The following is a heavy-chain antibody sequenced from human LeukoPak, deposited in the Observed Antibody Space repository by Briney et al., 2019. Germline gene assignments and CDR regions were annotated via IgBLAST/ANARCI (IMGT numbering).Heavy chain of an antibody. V-gene: IGHV4-34*01. D-gene: IGHD6-13*01. CDR2: INHSGST. CDR3: ARGGRRAAGTLGWFDP. J-gene: IGHJ5*02. Sequence: SETLSLTCAVYGGSFSGYYWSWIRQPPGKGLEWIGEINHSGSTNYNPSLKSRVTISVDMSKNQFSLKLSSVTAADTAVYYCARGGRRAAGTLGWFDPWGQGTLVTVSS. CDR1: GGSFSGYY.